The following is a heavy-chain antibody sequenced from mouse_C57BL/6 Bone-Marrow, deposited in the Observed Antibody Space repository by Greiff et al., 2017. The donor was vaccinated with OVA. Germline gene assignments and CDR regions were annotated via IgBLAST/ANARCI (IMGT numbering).Heavy chain of an antibody. D-gene: IGHD1-1*01. V-gene: IGHV1-55*01. Sequence: QVHVKQPGAELVKPGASAKMSCKASGYTFTSYWITWVKQRPGQGLEWIGDIYPGSGSTNYNEKFKSKATLTVDTSSSTAYMQLSSLTSEDSAVYYCARRYYGSSYWYFDVWGTGTTVTVSS. J-gene: IGHJ1*03. CDR1: GYTFTSYW. CDR2: IYPGSGST. CDR3: ARRYYGSSYWYFDV.